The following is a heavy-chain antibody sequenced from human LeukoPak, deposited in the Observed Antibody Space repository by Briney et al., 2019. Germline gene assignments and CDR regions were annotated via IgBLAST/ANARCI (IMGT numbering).Heavy chain of an antibody. D-gene: IGHD6-19*01. CDR1: GFTFSSYA. CDR2: ISRSGGAT. CDR3: AKHPYSSGWYFFDY. J-gene: IGHJ4*02. Sequence: GGSLRLSCAASGFTFSSYAMSWVRQTPGKGLEWVSGISRSGGATYYADSVKGRFTISRDNSKNTVYLQMNSLRAEDTAVYYCAKHPYSSGWYFFDYWGQGTLVTVSS. V-gene: IGHV3-23*01.